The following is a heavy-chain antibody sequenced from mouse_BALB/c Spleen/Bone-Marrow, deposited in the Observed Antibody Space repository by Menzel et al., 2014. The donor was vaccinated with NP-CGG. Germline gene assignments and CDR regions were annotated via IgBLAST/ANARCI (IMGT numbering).Heavy chain of an antibody. V-gene: IGHV7-3*02. CDR1: GFTFTDYY. Sequence: EVKLVESGGGLVQPGGSLRLSCATSGFTFTDYYMNWVRQPPGKAPEWLGFIRNKANGYTTEYSASVKSRFTISRDNSQNILYLQMNTLRVDDSATYYCARDKGRVFFDYWGQGTTLTVSS. CDR2: IRNKANGYTT. J-gene: IGHJ2*01. CDR3: ARDKGRVFFDY.